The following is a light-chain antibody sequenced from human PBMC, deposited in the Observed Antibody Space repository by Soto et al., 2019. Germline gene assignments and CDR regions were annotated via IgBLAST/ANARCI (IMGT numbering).Light chain of an antibody. V-gene: IGKV1-5*01. CDR1: QNINYW. J-gene: IGKJ4*01. Sequence: DIQMTQSPSTLCASFGYRVRMTFGAIQNINYWLAWYQQKPGQVPKLLIYAASSLQSGVPSRFSGSGSGTEFTLTISSLQPEDFATYYCLQHNSYPLTFGGGTKVDI. CDR2: AAS. CDR3: LQHNSYPLT.